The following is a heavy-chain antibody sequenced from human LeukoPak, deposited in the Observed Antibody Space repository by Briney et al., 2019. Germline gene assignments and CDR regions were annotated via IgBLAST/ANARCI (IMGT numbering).Heavy chain of an antibody. Sequence: GGSLRLSCAASGFTFSDALMSWVRQAPGKGLEWVGRIKSKTGGGTTDYAAPVKGRFTISRDDSKNTLYLQMNSLKTEDTAVFYCTTGGNYYGYWGQGTLVTVSS. CDR3: TTGGNYYGY. CDR2: IKSKTGGGTT. V-gene: IGHV3-15*01. CDR1: GFTFSDAL. J-gene: IGHJ4*02. D-gene: IGHD1-26*01.